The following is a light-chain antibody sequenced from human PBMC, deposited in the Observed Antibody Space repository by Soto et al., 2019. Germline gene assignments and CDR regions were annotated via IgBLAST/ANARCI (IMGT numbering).Light chain of an antibody. V-gene: IGLV2-14*01. CDR1: SGDIGSYNR. Sequence: QSVLTQPAAVSGSPGQSITISCTGTSGDIGSYNRVSWYQQHPGKAPKPIIYEVTDRPSGVSNRFSGSKSGNTASLTISGLQAEDEAEYYCSSYTNINTRACVFGTGTKVTV. J-gene: IGLJ1*01. CDR2: EVT. CDR3: SSYTNINTRACV.